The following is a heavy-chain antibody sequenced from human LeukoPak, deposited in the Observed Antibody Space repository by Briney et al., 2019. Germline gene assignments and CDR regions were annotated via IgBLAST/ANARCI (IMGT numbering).Heavy chain of an antibody. V-gene: IGHV1-2*02. D-gene: IGHD6-13*01. CDR1: GYTFTGYY. J-gene: IGHJ3*02. Sequence: ASVKVSCKASGYTFTGYYMHWVRQAPGQGLEWMGWINPNSGGTNYAQKFQGGVTMTRDTSISTAYMELSRLRSDDTAVYYCARVLAAAGISDAFDIWGQGTMVTVSS. CDR3: ARVLAAAGISDAFDI. CDR2: INPNSGGT.